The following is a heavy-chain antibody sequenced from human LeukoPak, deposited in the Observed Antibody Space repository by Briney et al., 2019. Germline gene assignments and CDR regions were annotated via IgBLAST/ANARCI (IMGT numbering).Heavy chain of an antibody. CDR1: GYSFTSYW. V-gene: IGHV5-51*01. D-gene: IGHD6-13*01. CDR3: ARIHSSSWSDDAFDI. Sequence: GESLKISCKGSGYSFTSYWIGWVRQMPGKGLEWMGIIYPGDSDTRYSPSFQGQVTISADKSISTAYLQWSSLKASDTAMYYCARIHSSSWSDDAFDIWGQGTMVTVFS. J-gene: IGHJ3*02. CDR2: IYPGDSDT.